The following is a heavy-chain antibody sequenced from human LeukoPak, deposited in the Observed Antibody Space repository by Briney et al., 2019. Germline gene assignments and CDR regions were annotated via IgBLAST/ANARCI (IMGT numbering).Heavy chain of an antibody. CDR3: ARDLSGTTGSPPNWFDP. V-gene: IGHV1-2*02. D-gene: IGHD1-1*01. Sequence: GASVKVSCKASGYTFTSYYMHWVRQAPGQGLEWMGWINPNSGGTNYAQKFQGRVTMTRDTSISTAYMELSRLRSDDTAVYYCARDLSGTTGSPPNWFDPWGQGTLVTVSS. CDR2: INPNSGGT. CDR1: GYTFTSYY. J-gene: IGHJ5*02.